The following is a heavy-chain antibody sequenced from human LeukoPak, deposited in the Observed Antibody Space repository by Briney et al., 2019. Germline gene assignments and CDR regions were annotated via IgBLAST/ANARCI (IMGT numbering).Heavy chain of an antibody. V-gene: IGHV5-51*01. CDR3: ARQVYDSSGYYLRYFDL. CDR1: GYSFTSYW. Sequence: GESLKISCKGSGYSFTSYWIGWVRQMPGKGLEWMGIIYPGDSDTRYSPSFQGQVTISADKSISTAYLQWSSLKASDTAMYYCARQVYDSSGYYLRYFDLWGRGTLVTVPS. J-gene: IGHJ2*01. CDR2: IYPGDSDT. D-gene: IGHD3-22*01.